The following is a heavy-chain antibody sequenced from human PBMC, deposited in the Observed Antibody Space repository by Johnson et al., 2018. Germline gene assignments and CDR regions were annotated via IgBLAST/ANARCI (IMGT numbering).Heavy chain of an antibody. Sequence: VQLVESGGGLVQPGGSLRLSCAASGFTFTTYSMSWIRQAPGKGLAWVSFISRRSDTIYYGDFVRGRFTISRDNAKNSLDLQTDSLRDEDTAVYYCARNYALDVWGQGTTVTVSS. CDR3: ARNYALDV. D-gene: IGHD3-16*01. V-gene: IGHV3-48*02. J-gene: IGHJ6*02. CDR1: GFTFTTYS. CDR2: ISRRSDTI.